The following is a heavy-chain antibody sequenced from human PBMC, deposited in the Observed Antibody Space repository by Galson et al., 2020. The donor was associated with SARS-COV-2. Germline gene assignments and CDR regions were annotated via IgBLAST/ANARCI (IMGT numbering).Heavy chain of an antibody. D-gene: IGHD4-17*01. J-gene: IGHJ3*02. V-gene: IGHV4-30-2*01. CDR1: GTSISSGSYS. Sequence: SETLSLTCAVSGTSISSGSYSWNWIRQPPGKGLEWIGYISPSGGTYYNPSLKSRVTISVDSSKNQFSLRLSSVTAADTAVYYCARLHYGEYAPEAFDIWGPGTRGTVAS. CDR2: ISPSGGT. CDR3: ARLHYGEYAPEAFDI.